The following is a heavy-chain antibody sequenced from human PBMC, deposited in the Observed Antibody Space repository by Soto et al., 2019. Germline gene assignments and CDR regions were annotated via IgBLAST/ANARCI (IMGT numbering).Heavy chain of an antibody. CDR3: ARGYNDFWSGYYISPYGMDV. CDR1: GFTFSDYY. V-gene: IGHV3-11*01. CDR2: ISSRGSSI. J-gene: IGHJ6*02. D-gene: IGHD3-3*01. Sequence: GGSLRLSCAVSGFTFSDYYMSWIRQAPGKGLEWVSYISSRGSSIYYADSVKGRFTISRDNAKNSLYLQMNGLRAEDTAVYYCARGYNDFWSGYYISPYGMDVWGQGTTVTV.